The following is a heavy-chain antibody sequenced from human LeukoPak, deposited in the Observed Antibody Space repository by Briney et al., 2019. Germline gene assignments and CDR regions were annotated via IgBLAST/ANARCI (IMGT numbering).Heavy chain of an antibody. CDR3: AKSFGYKGQESSLFHY. D-gene: IGHD5-24*01. Sequence: GRSLRLSCAASGFTFSSYGMHWVRQAPGKGLEWVAVISYDGSNKYYADSVKGRFTISRDNSKNTLYLQMNRLNTEDTASYYCAKSFGYKGQESSLFHYWGQGTLVTVSS. CDR2: ISYDGSNK. CDR1: GFTFSSYG. J-gene: IGHJ4*02. V-gene: IGHV3-30*18.